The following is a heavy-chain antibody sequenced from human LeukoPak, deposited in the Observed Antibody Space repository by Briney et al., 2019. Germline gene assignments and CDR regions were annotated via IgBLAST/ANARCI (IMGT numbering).Heavy chain of an antibody. CDR2: ISAYNGNT. D-gene: IGHD2-2*02. CDR3: ARSLLGYCSSTSCYMPDAPFDY. Sequence: ASVKVSCKASGGTFSSYAISWVRQAPGQGLEWMGWISAYNGNTNYAQKLQGRVTMTTDTSTSTAYMELRSLRSDDTAVYYCARSLLGYCSSTSCYMPDAPFDYWGQGTLVTVSS. CDR1: GGTFSSYA. V-gene: IGHV1-18*01. J-gene: IGHJ4*02.